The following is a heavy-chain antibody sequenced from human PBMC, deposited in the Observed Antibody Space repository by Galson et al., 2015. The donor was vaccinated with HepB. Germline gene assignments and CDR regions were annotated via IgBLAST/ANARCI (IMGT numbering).Heavy chain of an antibody. J-gene: IGHJ4*02. Sequence: SLRLSCAASGFTFSDYYMSWIRQAPGKGLEWVANIDQYGGAKYYVDSVTGRFTISRDNAKNSLYLQGDGLRAEDTAVYYCARVISTAIGSLQFFDSWGQGTLVTVSS. CDR3: ARVISTAIGSLQFFDS. V-gene: IGHV3-7*01. D-gene: IGHD3-16*02. CDR2: IDQYGGAK. CDR1: GFTFSDYY.